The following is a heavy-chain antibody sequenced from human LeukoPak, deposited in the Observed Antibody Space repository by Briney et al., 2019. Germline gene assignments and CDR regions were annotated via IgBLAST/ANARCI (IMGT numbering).Heavy chain of an antibody. CDR3: ARDKKSGESSEIDY. V-gene: IGHV3-74*03. D-gene: IGHD3-10*01. CDR2: INRDGSTT. J-gene: IGHJ4*02. Sequence: GGSLRLSCAASGFTFSNYWVHWVRQAPGKGLVWVSRINRDGSTTKYADSVKGRFTVSRGNAKNTLNLQMNSLRAEDTAVYYCARDKKSGESSEIDYWGQGTLVTVSS. CDR1: GFTFSNYW.